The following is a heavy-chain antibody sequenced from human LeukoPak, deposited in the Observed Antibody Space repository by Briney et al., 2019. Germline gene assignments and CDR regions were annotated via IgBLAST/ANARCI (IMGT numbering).Heavy chain of an antibody. V-gene: IGHV4-59*01. CDR1: GGSISSYY. CDR2: IYYSGST. J-gene: IGHJ6*02. CDR3: AREDSTGWYNYGLDV. Sequence: PSETLSLTCTVSGGSISSYYWSWIRQPPGKGLEWIGYIYYSGSTNYNPSLKSRVTISVDTSKNQFSLKLSSVTAADTAVCYCAREDSTGWYNYGLDVWGQGTTVTVSS. D-gene: IGHD6-19*01.